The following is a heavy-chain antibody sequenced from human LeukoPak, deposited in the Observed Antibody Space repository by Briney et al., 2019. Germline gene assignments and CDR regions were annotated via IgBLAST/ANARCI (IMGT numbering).Heavy chain of an antibody. CDR3: TTPYIFTGSFDY. V-gene: IGHV1-24*01. D-gene: IGHD1-14*01. CDR2: SNPEDGEM. Sequence: ASVKVSCKVSGYSLTEFCIHCVRQAPGKGLEWMGGSNPEDGEMIYAQRFQGRVIMTEDTSTETAYMELSSLRFEDTAVYYCTTPYIFTGSFDYWGQGSLVTVSS. J-gene: IGHJ4*02. CDR1: GYSLTEFC.